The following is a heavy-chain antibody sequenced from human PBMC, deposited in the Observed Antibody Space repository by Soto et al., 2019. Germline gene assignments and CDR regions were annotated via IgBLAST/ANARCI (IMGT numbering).Heavy chain of an antibody. Sequence: GGSLRLSCSASGATFSLFAMHWVRQAPGKGLEYLSGISNNGGRTSHAESVTGRFTISRDNSRKSLYLQMSSLRVEDTAVYYCARDSRMVRPLEEGMDVWGQGTTVNVSS. J-gene: IGHJ6*02. CDR2: ISNNGGRT. CDR3: ARDSRMVRPLEEGMDV. V-gene: IGHV3-64D*06. D-gene: IGHD3-10*01. CDR1: GATFSLFA.